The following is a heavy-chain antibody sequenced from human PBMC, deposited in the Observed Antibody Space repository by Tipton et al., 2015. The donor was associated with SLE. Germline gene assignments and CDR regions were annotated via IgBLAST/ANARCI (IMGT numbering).Heavy chain of an antibody. CDR2: ISGSGGST. Sequence: SLRLSCAASGFTFSSYAMSWVRQAPGKGLEWVSAISGSGGSTYYADSVKGRFTISRDNSKNTLYLQMNSLRAEDTAVYYCARDLGVVIIEGYFDLWGRGTLVTVSS. CDR3: ARDLGVVIIEGYFDL. CDR1: GFTFSSYA. V-gene: IGHV3-23*01. D-gene: IGHD3-3*01. J-gene: IGHJ2*01.